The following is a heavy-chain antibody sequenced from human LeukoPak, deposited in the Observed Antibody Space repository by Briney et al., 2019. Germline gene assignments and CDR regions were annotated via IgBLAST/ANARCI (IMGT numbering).Heavy chain of an antibody. CDR2: IYYSGST. CDR3: ARGSIAARNDAFDI. Sequence: SETLSLTCTVSGGSISSYYWSWIRQPPGKGLEWIGYIYYSGSTNYNPSLKSRVTISVDTSKNQFSLKLSSVTASDTAVYYCARGSIAARNDAFDIWGQGTVVTVSS. V-gene: IGHV4-59*01. CDR1: GGSISSYY. J-gene: IGHJ3*02. D-gene: IGHD6-6*01.